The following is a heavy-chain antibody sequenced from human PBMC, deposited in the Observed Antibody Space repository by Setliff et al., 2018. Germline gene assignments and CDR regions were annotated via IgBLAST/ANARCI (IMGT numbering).Heavy chain of an antibody. Sequence: ASVKVSCKASGYTFIYYYIHWVRQAPGQGLEWMGLINPSGGGTIYARKFQGRVAMARETSTSTVYMELSGLRSEDTAVYYCARVYLAGSGWDKANALDIWGQGTMVTVSS. CDR1: GYTFIYYY. J-gene: IGHJ3*02. CDR3: ARVYLAGSGWDKANALDI. V-gene: IGHV1-46*03. CDR2: INPSGGGT. D-gene: IGHD6-19*01.